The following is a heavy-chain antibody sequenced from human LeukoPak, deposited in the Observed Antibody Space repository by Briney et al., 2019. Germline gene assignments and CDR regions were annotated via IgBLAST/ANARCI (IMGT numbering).Heavy chain of an antibody. Sequence: GGSLRLSCAASGFTISSYYMAWVRQAPGKGLEWVAVISYDGSNKYYADSVKGRFTISRDNSKNTLYLQMNSLRAEDTAVYYCATKSPAAVAGFVYWGQGTLVTVSS. CDR1: GFTISSYY. V-gene: IGHV3-30*03. CDR3: ATKSPAAVAGFVY. CDR2: ISYDGSNK. D-gene: IGHD6-19*01. J-gene: IGHJ4*02.